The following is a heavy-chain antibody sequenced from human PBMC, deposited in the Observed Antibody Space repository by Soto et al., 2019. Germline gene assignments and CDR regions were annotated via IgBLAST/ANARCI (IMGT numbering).Heavy chain of an antibody. V-gene: IGHV3-48*02. CDR1: GFTFSSYS. Sequence: GGSLRLSCAASGFTFSSYSMNWVRQAPGKGLEWVSYISSSSSTIYYADSVKGRFTISRDNAKNSLYLQMNSLRDEDTAVYYCARDPIAAAGTQYYYYYGMDVWGQGTTVTVSS. D-gene: IGHD6-13*01. CDR2: ISSSSSTI. J-gene: IGHJ6*02. CDR3: ARDPIAAAGTQYYYYYGMDV.